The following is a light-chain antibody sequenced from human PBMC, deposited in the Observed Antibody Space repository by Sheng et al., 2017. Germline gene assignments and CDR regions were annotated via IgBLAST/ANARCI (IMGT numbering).Light chain of an antibody. J-gene: IGLJ1*01. CDR3: QAWDSTTAV. CDR1: KLGHKY. CDR2: QDD. V-gene: IGLV3-1*01. Sequence: SYELTQPPSVSVSPGQTASIPCSGDKLGHKYTCWYQQKPGQSPVLVIYQDDKRPSGIPERFSGSSSGNTATLTISGTQAMDEADYYCQAWDSTTAVFGTGTKVTVL.